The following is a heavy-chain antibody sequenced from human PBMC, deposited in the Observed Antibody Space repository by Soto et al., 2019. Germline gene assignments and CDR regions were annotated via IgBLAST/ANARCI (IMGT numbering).Heavy chain of an antibody. CDR1: GFSLSTSGVG. Sequence: QITLKESGPPLVKPTQTLTLTCTFSGFSLSTSGVGVGWIRQPPGKALEWLALIYWDDDKRYSPSLKSRLTITKDTSKNQVVLTMTNMDPVDTATYYCARHKSSGWYSVGGFDPWGQGTLVTVSS. V-gene: IGHV2-5*02. J-gene: IGHJ5*02. CDR2: IYWDDDK. D-gene: IGHD6-19*01. CDR3: ARHKSSGWYSVGGFDP.